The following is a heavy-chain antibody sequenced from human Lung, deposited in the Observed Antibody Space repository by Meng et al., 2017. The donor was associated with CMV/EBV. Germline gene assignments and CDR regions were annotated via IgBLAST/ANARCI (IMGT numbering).Heavy chain of an antibody. CDR1: GYTFGSDG. V-gene: IGHV1-18*01. D-gene: IGHD2-15*01. Sequence: QVHLRRSGPEGRRPGASVGVSCKASGYTFGSDGICWVRQAPGRGLEWMGWFVNYVDTYPAPKFQGRVTMTTDTHTNTAFMELRSITSDDTAVYYCASGTPGRSYCDYWGQGTLVTVSS. CDR3: ASGTPGRSYCDY. J-gene: IGHJ4*02. CDR2: FVNYVDT.